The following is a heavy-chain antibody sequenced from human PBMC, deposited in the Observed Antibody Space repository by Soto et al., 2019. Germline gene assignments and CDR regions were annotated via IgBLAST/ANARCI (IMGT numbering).Heavy chain of an antibody. CDR2: ISSSGSTI. D-gene: IGHD1-1*01. V-gene: IGHV3-11*01. CDR1: GFTFSDYY. Sequence: QVQLVESGGGLVKPGGSLRLSCAASGFTFSDYYMSWIRQAPGKGLEWVSYISSSGSTIYYADSVKGRFTISRDNAKNSLYLQMISLRAEDTSVYYCAREGERENWNLVRGVFDIWGQGTMVTVSS. CDR3: AREGERENWNLVRGVFDI. J-gene: IGHJ3*02.